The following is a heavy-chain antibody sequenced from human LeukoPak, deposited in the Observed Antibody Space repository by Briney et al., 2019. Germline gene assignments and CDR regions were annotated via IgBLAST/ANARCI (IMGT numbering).Heavy chain of an antibody. CDR1: GGSFSGYY. J-gene: IGHJ5*02. V-gene: IGHV4-34*01. CDR3: ARRRDGYIHNWFDP. Sequence: SETLSLTCAVYGGSFSGYYWSWIRQPPGKGLEWIGEINHSGSTNYNPSLKSRATISVDTSKNQFSLKLSSVTAADTAVYYCARRRDGYIHNWFDPWGQGTLVTVSS. D-gene: IGHD5-24*01. CDR2: INHSGST.